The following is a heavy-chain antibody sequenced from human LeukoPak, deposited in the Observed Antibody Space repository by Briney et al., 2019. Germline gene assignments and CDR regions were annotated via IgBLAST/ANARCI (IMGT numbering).Heavy chain of an antibody. V-gene: IGHV4-30-4*08. CDR2: IYYSGST. D-gene: IGHD3-3*01. Sequence: SSRTLSLTCTVSGGSISSGNYYWSWIRQPPGRCLEWIGYIYYSGSTYYNPSHKSRVTISADTSENQLSLKVSSVTAADTAVYYCARLFGVMRDFDYWGQGTLVTVSS. J-gene: IGHJ4*02. CDR1: GGSISSGNYY. CDR3: ARLFGVMRDFDY.